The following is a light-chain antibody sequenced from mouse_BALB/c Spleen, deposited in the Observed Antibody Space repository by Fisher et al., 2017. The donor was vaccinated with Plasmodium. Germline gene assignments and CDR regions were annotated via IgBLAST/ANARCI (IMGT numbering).Light chain of an antibody. CDR3: WQGTHLWT. V-gene: IGKV1-117*01. Sequence: DIVLTQSPLSLPVSLGDRASISCRSSQTIVRSNGNTYLEWYLQKPGQSPEVLIYTVSNRFSGVPDRFSGSGSGTDCTLKISRVEAEDVGVYYCWQGTHLWTFGGGTKLEIK. J-gene: IGKJ1*01. CDR1: QTIVRSNGNTY. CDR2: TVS.